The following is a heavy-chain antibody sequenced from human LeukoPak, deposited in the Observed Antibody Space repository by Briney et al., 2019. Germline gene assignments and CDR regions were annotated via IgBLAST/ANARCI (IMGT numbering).Heavy chain of an antibody. CDR3: ARVGSGYTFDY. J-gene: IGHJ4*02. Sequence: SETLSLTCTVSGGSISSYYWSWIRQPPGKGLGWIGYIYHRGSTNYNPSLKSRVTISVDTSKNQFSLKLSSVPAADTAVYYCARVGSGYTFDYWGQGTLVTVSS. CDR1: GGSISSYY. V-gene: IGHV4-59*01. D-gene: IGHD3-22*01. CDR2: IYHRGST.